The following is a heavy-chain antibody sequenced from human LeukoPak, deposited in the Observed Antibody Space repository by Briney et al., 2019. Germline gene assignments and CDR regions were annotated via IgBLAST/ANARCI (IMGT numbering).Heavy chain of an antibody. CDR3: ARRGHSGSYYTFDC. CDR2: IYHSGST. D-gene: IGHD1-26*01. Sequence: SETLSLTCAVFGYSISSGYYWGWIRQPPGKGLEWIGSIYHSGSTYYNPSLKSRVTISVDTSKNQFSLKLSSVAAADTAVYYCARRGHSGSYYTFDCWGQGTLVTVSS. J-gene: IGHJ4*02. V-gene: IGHV4-38-2*01. CDR1: GYSISSGYY.